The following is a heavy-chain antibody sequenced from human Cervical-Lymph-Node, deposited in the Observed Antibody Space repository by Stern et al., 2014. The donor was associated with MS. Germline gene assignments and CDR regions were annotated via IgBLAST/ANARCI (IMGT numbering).Heavy chain of an antibody. D-gene: IGHD5-24*01. Sequence: VQLVQSGAEVRKPGSSVKVSCKVSGGTLSSNTIVWVRQAPGQGLQWMGGIIASIGTTDYAQKFHDRVTITADESTNTVYMEVTSLTSEDTAVYYCARVIGDGYDSLDDWGQGTLVTVSS. CDR2: IIASIGTT. CDR3: ARVIGDGYDSLDD. CDR1: GGTLSSNT. J-gene: IGHJ4*02. V-gene: IGHV1-69*01.